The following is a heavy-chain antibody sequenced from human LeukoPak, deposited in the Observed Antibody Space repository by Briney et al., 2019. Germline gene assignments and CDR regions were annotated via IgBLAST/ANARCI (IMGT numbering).Heavy chain of an antibody. V-gene: IGHV3-23*01. J-gene: IGHJ3*02. CDR2: ISGSGGST. CDR1: GFTFSSYA. CDR3: ARDSGSGSYLPAAFDI. D-gene: IGHD1-26*01. Sequence: GGSLRLSCAASGFTFSSYAMSWVRQAPGKGLEWVSAISGSGGSTYYADSVKGRFTISRDNSKNTLYLQMNSLRAEDTAVYYCARDSGSGSYLPAAFDIWGQGTMVTVSS.